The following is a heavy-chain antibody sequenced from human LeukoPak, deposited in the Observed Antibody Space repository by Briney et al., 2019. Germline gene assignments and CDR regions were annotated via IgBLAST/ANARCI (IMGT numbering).Heavy chain of an antibody. V-gene: IGHV4-59*07. CDR1: GGSISSYY. Sequence: KPSDTLSLTCTVSGGSISSYYWCWIRHPPEKGVELIGYISYSGSTNYNPSLKSRVTISVDTSKNQFSLKLSSVTAADTAVYYCARGRGNPGVYYYGMDVWGQGTTVTVSS. D-gene: IGHD4-23*01. J-gene: IGHJ6*02. CDR2: ISYSGST. CDR3: ARGRGNPGVYYYGMDV.